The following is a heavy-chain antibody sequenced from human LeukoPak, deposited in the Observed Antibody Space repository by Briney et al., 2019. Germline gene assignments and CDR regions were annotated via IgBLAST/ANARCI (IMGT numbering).Heavy chain of an antibody. Sequence: PGGSLRLSCAASGFTFSSYAMSWVRQAPGRGLEWVSAISGSGGSTYYADSVKGRFTIPRDNSKNTLYLQMNSLRAEDTAVYYCANLEWLRLGDNWFDPWGQGTLVTVSS. CDR1: GFTFSSYA. V-gene: IGHV3-23*01. D-gene: IGHD5-12*01. CDR2: ISGSGGST. J-gene: IGHJ5*02. CDR3: ANLEWLRLGDNWFDP.